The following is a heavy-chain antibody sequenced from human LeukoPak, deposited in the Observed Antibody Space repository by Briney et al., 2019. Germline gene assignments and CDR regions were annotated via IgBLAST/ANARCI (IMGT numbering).Heavy chain of an antibody. CDR1: GGSISSYY. J-gene: IGHJ3*02. V-gene: IGHV4-59*08. Sequence: SETLSLTCTVSGGSISSYYWSWIRQHPGKGLEWIGYIYYSGSTNYNPSLKSRVTISVDTSKNQFSLKLSSVTAADTAVYYCARRSGSSSWYSGLDAFDIWGQGTMVTVSS. CDR3: ARRSGSSSWYSGLDAFDI. D-gene: IGHD6-13*01. CDR2: IYYSGST.